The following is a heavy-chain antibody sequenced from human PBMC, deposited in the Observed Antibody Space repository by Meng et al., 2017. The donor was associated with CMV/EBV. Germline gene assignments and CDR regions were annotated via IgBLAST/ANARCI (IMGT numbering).Heavy chain of an antibody. CDR1: GYTFTSYD. CDR2: MNPNSGNT. J-gene: IGHJ3*02. D-gene: IGHD3-3*01. Sequence: ASVKVSCKASGYTFTSYDINWVRQATGQGLEWMGWMNPNSGNTGYAQKFQGRVTITRNTSISTAYMELSSLRSEDTAVHYCARNPQKGYDFWSGYSQTWNDAFDIWGQGTMVTVSS. V-gene: IGHV1-8*03. CDR3: ARNPQKGYDFWSGYSQTWNDAFDI.